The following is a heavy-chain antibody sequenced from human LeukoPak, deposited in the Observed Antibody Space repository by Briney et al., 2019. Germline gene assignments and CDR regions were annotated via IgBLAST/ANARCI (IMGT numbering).Heavy chain of an antibody. D-gene: IGHD3-10*01. CDR2: IYSGGST. CDR1: GFSFSSYW. Sequence: GGSLRLSCAASGFSFSSYWMTWVRQAPGKGLDWVSIIYSGGSTYHADSVKGRFTISRDNSKNTLYLQMNSLRAEDTAVYYCARHVGGDYVDYWGQGTLVTVSS. CDR3: ARHVGGDYVDY. J-gene: IGHJ4*02. V-gene: IGHV3-66*04.